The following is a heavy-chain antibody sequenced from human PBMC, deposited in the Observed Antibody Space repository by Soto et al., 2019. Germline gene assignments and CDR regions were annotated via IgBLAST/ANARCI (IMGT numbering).Heavy chain of an antibody. CDR1: GGTFSSHS. Sequence: SVKVSCKSSGGTFSSHSINWVRQAPGQGLEWMGGIIPIFGPANFAKKFQCRVTITADESTTTAYMELSSLTSEDTAVYYCATGSFTSTGGRIGYHYNAMDVWGQGTTVTVSS. CDR2: IIPIFGPA. J-gene: IGHJ6*02. V-gene: IGHV1-69*13. CDR3: ATGSFTSTGGRIGYHYNAMDV. D-gene: IGHD1-1*01.